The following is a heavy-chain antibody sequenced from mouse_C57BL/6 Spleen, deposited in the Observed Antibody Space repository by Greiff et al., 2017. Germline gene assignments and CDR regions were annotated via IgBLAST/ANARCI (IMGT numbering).Heavy chain of an antibody. CDR3: ARRYYYVSSIPYAMDY. V-gene: IGHV5-12*01. J-gene: IGHJ4*01. Sequence: EVKLVESGGGLVQPGGSLKLSCAASGFTFSDYYMYWVRQTPEKRLEWVAYISNGGGSTYYPDTVKGRFTIARDNAKNTRYLRMSRRKSEDTAMYCCARRYYYVSSIPYAMDYWGQGTSVTVSS. CDR2: ISNGGGST. D-gene: IGHD1-1*01. CDR1: GFTFSDYY.